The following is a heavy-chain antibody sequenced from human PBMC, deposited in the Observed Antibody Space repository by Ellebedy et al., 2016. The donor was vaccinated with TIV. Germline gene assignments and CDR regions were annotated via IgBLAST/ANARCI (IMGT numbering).Heavy chain of an antibody. Sequence: ASVKVSCXGSGYSFSSYTIGWVRQAPGQGLEWMGWISGSNGNTKYAQKFQGRVTMTTDTSTNTAYMELRSLRSDDTAVYYCAGEGAYDSGGYYELFDYWGQGTLVTVSS. CDR1: GYSFSSYT. CDR2: ISGSNGNT. V-gene: IGHV1-18*01. D-gene: IGHD3-22*01. CDR3: AGEGAYDSGGYYELFDY. J-gene: IGHJ4*02.